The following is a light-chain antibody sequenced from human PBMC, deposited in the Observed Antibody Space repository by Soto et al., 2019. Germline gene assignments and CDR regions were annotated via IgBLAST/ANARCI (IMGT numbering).Light chain of an antibody. V-gene: IGKV3D-15*01. CDR2: SAS. J-gene: IGKJ3*01. CDR1: QPPNNN. CDR3: QQYSASPRT. Sequence: EIVMTQSPATLSVSPGDRATLSCRAGQPPNNNVAWYQHKPGQAPRLLIHSASTRAPGIPDRFSASGAGTDFTLTISRLEPEDSAVYYCQQYSASPRTFGPGTKVDI.